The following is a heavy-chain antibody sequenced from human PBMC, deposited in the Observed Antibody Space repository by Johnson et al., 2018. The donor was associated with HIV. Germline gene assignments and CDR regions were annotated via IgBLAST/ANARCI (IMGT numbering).Heavy chain of an antibody. CDR2: IRYDGNNR. Sequence: QVQLVESGGGVVQPGGSLRLSCTASGFNLSSSGMHWVRQAPGTGLEWVAFIRYDGNNRYYVDSVRGRFTISRDNSKNTLYLQMNSLRAEDTAVYYCAGAYYYDSSGYYDAFDIWGQGTMVTASS. D-gene: IGHD3-22*01. CDR1: GFNLSSSG. CDR3: AGAYYYDSSGYYDAFDI. V-gene: IGHV3-30*02. J-gene: IGHJ3*02.